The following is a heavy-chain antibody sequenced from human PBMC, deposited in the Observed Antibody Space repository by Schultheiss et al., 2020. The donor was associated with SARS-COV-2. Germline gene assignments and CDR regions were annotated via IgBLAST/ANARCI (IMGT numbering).Heavy chain of an antibody. CDR1: GFSFEMSA. CDR2: ISSSSSYI. D-gene: IGHD1-7*01. J-gene: IGHJ4*02. Sequence: GGSLRLSCAASGFSFEMSAFLWVRQSPGKGLEWVSSISSSSSYIYYADSVKGRFIISRDNAKNSLYLQMNGLRAEDTAVYYCARGPYAWNYEAELLDCWGQGTLVTVSS. CDR3: ARGPYAWNYEAELLDC. V-gene: IGHV3-21*01.